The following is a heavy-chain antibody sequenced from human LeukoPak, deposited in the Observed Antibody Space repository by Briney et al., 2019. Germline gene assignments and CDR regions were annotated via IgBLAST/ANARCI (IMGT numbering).Heavy chain of an antibody. CDR2: INHSGST. V-gene: IGHV4-34*01. CDR3: ARSRAYYYYYMDV. Sequence: SETLSLTCAVYGGSFSGYYWSWIRQPPGKGLEWIGEINHSGSTNYNPSLKSRVTISVDTSKNQFSLKLSSVTAADTAVYYCARSRAYYYYYMDVWGKGTTVTVSS. CDR1: GGSFSGYY. J-gene: IGHJ6*03.